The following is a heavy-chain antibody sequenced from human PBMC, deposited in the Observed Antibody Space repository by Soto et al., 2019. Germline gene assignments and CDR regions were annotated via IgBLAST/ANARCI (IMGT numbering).Heavy chain of an antibody. CDR2: ISGSGGST. J-gene: IGHJ4*02. D-gene: IGHD3-10*01. CDR1: GFTFSSYA. CDR3: AKDREGDYGSGYFDY. Sequence: GGSLRLSCAASGFTFSSYAMSWVRQAPGKGLEWVSAISGSGGSTYYADSVKGRFTISRDNSKNTLYLQMNSLRAEDTAVYYCAKDREGDYGSGYFDYWGQGTLVTVSS. V-gene: IGHV3-23*01.